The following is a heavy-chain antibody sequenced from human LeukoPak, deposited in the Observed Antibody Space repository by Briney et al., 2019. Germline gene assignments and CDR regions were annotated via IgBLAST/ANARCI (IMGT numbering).Heavy chain of an antibody. D-gene: IGHD6-19*01. J-gene: IGHJ4*02. Sequence: SEPVSLTCTVSGGSINPYYWNWTRQPAGKGLEWIGRIYTTGTTTYNPSLRSRVTMSVDTSKNQVSLTLSSVTTADTAMYYCARSPLSSSGRYRAAYWGQGTLVSVSS. CDR1: GGSINPYY. CDR2: IYTTGTT. V-gene: IGHV4-4*07. CDR3: ARSPLSSSGRYRAAY.